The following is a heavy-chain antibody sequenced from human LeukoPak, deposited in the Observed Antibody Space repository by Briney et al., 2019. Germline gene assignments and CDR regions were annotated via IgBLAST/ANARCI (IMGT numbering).Heavy chain of an antibody. CDR2: IKQDGSEK. CDR3: AKSNLPGIRQWLTN. J-gene: IGHJ4*02. Sequence: GGSLRLSCAASGFTFSSYWMSWVRQAPGKGLEWVANIKQDGSEKYYVDSVKGRFTISRDNSKNTLYLQMNSLRAEDTAVYYCAKSNLPGIRQWLTNWGQGTLVTVSS. V-gene: IGHV3-7*01. CDR1: GFTFSSYW. D-gene: IGHD6-19*01.